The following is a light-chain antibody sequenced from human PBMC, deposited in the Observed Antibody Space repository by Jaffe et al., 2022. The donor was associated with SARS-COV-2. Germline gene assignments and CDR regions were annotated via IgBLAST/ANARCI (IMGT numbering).Light chain of an antibody. CDR3: QSYDSSLSGCVV. V-gene: IGLV1-40*01. CDR2: GNS. Sequence: QSVLTQPPSVSGAPGQRVTISCTGSSSNIGAGYDVHWYQQLPGTAPKLLIYGNSNRPSGVPHRFSGSKSGTSASLAITGLQAEDEADYYCQSYDSSLSGCVVFGGGTKLTVL. J-gene: IGLJ2*01. CDR1: SSNIGAGYD.